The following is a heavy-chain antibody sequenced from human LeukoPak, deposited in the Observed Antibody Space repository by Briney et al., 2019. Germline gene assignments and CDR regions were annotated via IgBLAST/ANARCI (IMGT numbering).Heavy chain of an antibody. Sequence: PGGSLRLSCAASGLTVTNNYWHWVRQPPGKGPEWISILYSDGDTKYADSVKGRFTFSRDSSRNTLYLQMNGLRAEDTAVYYCTYGDSPLTYWGQGTLVSVSS. V-gene: IGHV3-66*01. J-gene: IGHJ4*02. CDR2: LYSDGDT. CDR3: TYGDSPLTY. CDR1: GLTVTNNY. D-gene: IGHD4-17*01.